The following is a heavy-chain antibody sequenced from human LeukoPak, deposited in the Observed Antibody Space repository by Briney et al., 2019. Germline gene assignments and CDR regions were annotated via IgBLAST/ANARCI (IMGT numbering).Heavy chain of an antibody. J-gene: IGHJ4*02. CDR2: ISYDGSSK. D-gene: IGHD4-17*01. CDR1: GFTFSSYG. V-gene: IGHV3-30*18. CDR3: AKVPYGDYVFDY. Sequence: PGRSLRLFCAASGFTFSSYGMHWDRQAPGKGLEWVAVISYDGSSKYYADSVKGRFTISRDNSKNTLYLQMNSLRAEDTAVYYCAKVPYGDYVFDYWGQGTLVTVSS.